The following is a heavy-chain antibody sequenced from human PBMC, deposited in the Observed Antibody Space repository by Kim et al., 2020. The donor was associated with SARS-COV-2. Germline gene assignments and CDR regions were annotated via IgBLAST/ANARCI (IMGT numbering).Heavy chain of an antibody. J-gene: IGHJ3*01. CDR1: GGSISSSIYY. CDR2: IYYSGST. V-gene: IGHV4-39*01. Sequence: SETLSLTCTVSGGSISSSIYYWGWIRQPPGKGLEWIGSIYYSGSTYYNPSLKSRVTISVDTSKNQFSLKLSSVTAADTAVYYCASSTCGGGGDCYSYAPLGPYWGQGTMVTVSS. D-gene: IGHD2-21*02. CDR3: ASSTCGGGGDCYSYAPLGPY.